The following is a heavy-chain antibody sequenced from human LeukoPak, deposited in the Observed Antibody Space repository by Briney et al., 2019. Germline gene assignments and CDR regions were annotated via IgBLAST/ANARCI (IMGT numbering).Heavy chain of an antibody. J-gene: IGHJ4*02. CDR3: AKDQGIVGAAIDY. CDR2: FYYSGST. V-gene: IGHV4-59*01. Sequence: SDTLSLTCTVSGASISTYYWSWIRQPPGKGLEWIGYFYYSGSTNYNPSLKSRVTISVDTSKNQFSLKLSSVTAADTAVYYCAKDQGIVGAAIDYWGQGTLVTVSS. CDR1: GASISTYY. D-gene: IGHD1-26*01.